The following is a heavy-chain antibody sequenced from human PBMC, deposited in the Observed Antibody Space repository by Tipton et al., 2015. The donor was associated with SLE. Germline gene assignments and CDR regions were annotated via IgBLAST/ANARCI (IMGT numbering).Heavy chain of an antibody. V-gene: IGHV4-59*01. J-gene: IGHJ4*02. CDR1: GDSISTYY. CDR3: ARVLPSGGYFDN. D-gene: IGHD2-15*01. Sequence: TLSLTCTVSGDSISTYYWSWIRQPPGKGLEWIGNFYYGGTTNYSPSLTSRVTISVDTSKNHFSLKLSSVTAAATAVYYCARVLPSGGYFDNWGQGTRVTVSS. CDR2: FYYGGTT.